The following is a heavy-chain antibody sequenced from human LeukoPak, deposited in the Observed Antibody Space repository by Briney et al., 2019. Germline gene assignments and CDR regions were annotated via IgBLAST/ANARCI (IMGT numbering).Heavy chain of an antibody. Sequence: SETLSLTCTVSGGSISSSSYYWGWIRQPPGKGLEWIGSIYYSGSTYYNPSLKSRVTISVDTSKNQFSLKLSSVAAADTAVYYCAGRAVTRPRGGSFDYWGQGTLVTVSS. CDR3: AGRAVTRPRGGSFDY. D-gene: IGHD3-16*01. CDR1: GGSISSSSYY. J-gene: IGHJ4*02. V-gene: IGHV4-39*01. CDR2: IYYSGST.